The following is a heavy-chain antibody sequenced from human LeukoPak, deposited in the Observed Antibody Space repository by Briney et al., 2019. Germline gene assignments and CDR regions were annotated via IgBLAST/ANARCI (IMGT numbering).Heavy chain of an antibody. CDR1: GGSFSGYY. V-gene: IGHV4-34*01. CDR3: ARLREVGGYYNWFDP. J-gene: IGHJ5*02. D-gene: IGHD2-2*03. Sequence: SETLSLTCAVYGGSFSGYYWSWIRQPPGKGLEWIGVINHRGSTNYNPSLKSRVTISVGTSKNQFSLKLSSVTAADTAVYYCARLREVGGYYNWFDPWGQGTLVTVSS. CDR2: INHRGST.